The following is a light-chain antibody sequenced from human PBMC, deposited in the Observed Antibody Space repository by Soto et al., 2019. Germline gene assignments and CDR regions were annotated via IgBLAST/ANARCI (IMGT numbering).Light chain of an antibody. J-gene: IGKJ2*01. V-gene: IGKV3-15*01. CDR3: QQYHNWTPYT. CDR1: QSLSNN. CDR2: GAS. Sequence: EIVMTQSPATLSVSPGERATLTCRASQSLSNNLAWYQQKPGQAPSLLIFGASTRATGVPARFSGSGSGTEFTLTISSLQSEDFAVYYCQQYHNWTPYTFGQGTKLEIK.